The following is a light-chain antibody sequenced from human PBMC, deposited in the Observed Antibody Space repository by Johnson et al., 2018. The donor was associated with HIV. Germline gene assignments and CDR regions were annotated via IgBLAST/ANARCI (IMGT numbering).Light chain of an antibody. CDR1: SSDMGNYA. CDR2: ENS. Sequence: QSVLTQPPSVSAAPGQKVTISCSGSSSDMGNYAVSWYQQLPGTAPKLLIYENSKRPSGIPDGFSGSKSGTSATLGITGLQTGEEADYYCGTWDRSLGTGFFGTGTKVTVL. V-gene: IGLV1-51*02. CDR3: GTWDRSLGTGF. J-gene: IGLJ1*01.